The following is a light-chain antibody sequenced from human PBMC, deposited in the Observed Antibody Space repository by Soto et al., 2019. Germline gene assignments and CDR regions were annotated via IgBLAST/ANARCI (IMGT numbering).Light chain of an antibody. CDR2: AAS. CDR3: QQSYRTPIN. CDR1: HSISTF. Sequence: DIQMTQSPSSLSASVGDIATINFRASHSISTFLNWYQQKPGKAPNLLIYAASGLQSGVPSRFSGSGSGTDFTLTISSLQPEDFATYYCQQSYRTPINCGQGTRRDIK. V-gene: IGKV1-39*01. J-gene: IGKJ5*01.